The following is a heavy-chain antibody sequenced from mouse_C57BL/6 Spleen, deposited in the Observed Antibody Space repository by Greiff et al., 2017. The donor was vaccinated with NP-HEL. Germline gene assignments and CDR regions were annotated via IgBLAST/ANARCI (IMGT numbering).Heavy chain of an antibody. CDR2: IWTGGGT. CDR1: GFSLTSYA. D-gene: IGHD1-1*01. CDR3: ARNRGITTVVDYWYFDV. J-gene: IGHJ1*03. V-gene: IGHV2-9-1*01. Sequence: QVQLKESGPGLVAPSQSLSITCTVSGFSLTSYAISWVRQPPGKGLEWLGVIWTGGGTNYNSALKSRLSISKGNSKSQVFLKMNSLQTDDTARYYCARNRGITTVVDYWYFDVWGTGTTVTVSS.